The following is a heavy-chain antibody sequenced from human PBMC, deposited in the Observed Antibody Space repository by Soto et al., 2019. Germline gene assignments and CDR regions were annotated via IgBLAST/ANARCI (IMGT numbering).Heavy chain of an antibody. D-gene: IGHD3-22*01. V-gene: IGHV3-48*02. CDR1: GFTFSSYS. CDR3: ARVSPPYYDSSGYYARNYYGMDV. J-gene: IGHJ6*02. Sequence: GGSLRLSCAASGFTFSSYSMNWVRQAPGKWLEWVSYISSSSSTIYYADSVKGRFTISRDNAKNSLYLQMNSLRDEDAAVYYCARVSPPYYDSSGYYARNYYGMDVWGQGTTVTVSS. CDR2: ISSSSSTI.